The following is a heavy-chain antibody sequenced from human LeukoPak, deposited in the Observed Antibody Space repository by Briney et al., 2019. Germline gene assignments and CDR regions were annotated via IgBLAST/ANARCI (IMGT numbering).Heavy chain of an antibody. D-gene: IGHD3-10*01. CDR2: MNPNSGNT. Sequence: GASVNVSCKASGYTFTSYDINWVRQATGQGLEWMGWMNPNSGNTGYAQKFQGRVTMTRNTSISTAYMELCSLRSEDTAVYYCARGPFLWFGESTRYFQHWGQGTLVTVSS. V-gene: IGHV1-8*01. CDR1: GYTFTSYD. J-gene: IGHJ1*01. CDR3: ARGPFLWFGESTRYFQH.